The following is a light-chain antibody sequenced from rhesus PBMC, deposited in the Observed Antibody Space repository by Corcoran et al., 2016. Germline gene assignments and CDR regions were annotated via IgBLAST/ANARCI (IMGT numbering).Light chain of an antibody. CDR2: EAS. V-gene: IGKV1-25*01. Sequence: DIQMTQSPSSLSASVGDRVTITCRASQGITNDLAWYQQKPGETPKLLMYEASSLQSGIPSRFSGSGSGTDFTLTISSLQSEDFATYYCQHYYSTPYSFGPGTKVDIK. J-gene: IGKJ2*01. CDR3: QHYYSTPYS. CDR1: QGITND.